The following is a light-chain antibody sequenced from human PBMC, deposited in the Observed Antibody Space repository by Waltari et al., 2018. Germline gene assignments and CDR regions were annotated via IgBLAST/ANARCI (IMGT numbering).Light chain of an antibody. J-gene: IGLJ1*01. V-gene: IGLV2-11*01. CDR3: CSYAGSYIYV. Sequence: QSALTQPRSVSGSPGQSITIACAGTSSDVGGYDSVPWYQQYPGKAPKLIIYDVTTRPSGVPDRFSGSKSANTASLTISGLQAEDEADYYCCSYAGSYIYVFGSGTKVTVL. CDR2: DVT. CDR1: SSDVGGYDS.